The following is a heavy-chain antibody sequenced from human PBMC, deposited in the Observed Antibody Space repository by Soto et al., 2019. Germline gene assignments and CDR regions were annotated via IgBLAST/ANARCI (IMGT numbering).Heavy chain of an antibody. CDR2: INPNSGGT. D-gene: IGHD1-20*01. Sequence: ASVKVSCKASGYTFTGYYMHWVRQEPGQGLEWMGWINPNSGGTNYAQKFQGWVTMTRDTSISTAYMELSRLRSDDTAVYYCAREGNWKRTYWFDPWGQGTLVTVSS. CDR3: AREGNWKRTYWFDP. CDR1: GYTFTGYY. V-gene: IGHV1-2*04. J-gene: IGHJ5*02.